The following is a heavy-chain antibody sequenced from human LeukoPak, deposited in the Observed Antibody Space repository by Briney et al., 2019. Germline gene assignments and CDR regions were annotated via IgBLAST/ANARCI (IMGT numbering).Heavy chain of an antibody. CDR1: GDSVSSNSAG. CDR3: TSSGSGSSFDY. J-gene: IGHJ4*02. Sequence: SQTLSLTFAISGDSVSSNSAGWSWVRQSPTRGLEWLGRTYYRSKWYTDDAVMVKSQITINPPTSKNQLSLQLNSVTPEDTGVYYCTSSGSGSSFDYWGQGTLVTVSS. V-gene: IGHV6-1*01. D-gene: IGHD3-10*01. CDR2: TYYRSKWYT.